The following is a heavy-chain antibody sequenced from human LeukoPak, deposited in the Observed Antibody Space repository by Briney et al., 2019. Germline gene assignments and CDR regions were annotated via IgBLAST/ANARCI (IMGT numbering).Heavy chain of an antibody. Sequence: GASVKVSCKTSGYTFTVYYMHWVRQAPGQGLEWMGWINPNSGGTNYAQKFQGWVTMTRDTSISTAYMELSRLRSDDTAVYYCASSIPPGYSSSWYPSFDYWGQGTLVTVSS. V-gene: IGHV1-2*04. D-gene: IGHD6-13*01. CDR2: INPNSGGT. CDR1: GYTFTVYY. J-gene: IGHJ4*02. CDR3: ASSIPPGYSSSWYPSFDY.